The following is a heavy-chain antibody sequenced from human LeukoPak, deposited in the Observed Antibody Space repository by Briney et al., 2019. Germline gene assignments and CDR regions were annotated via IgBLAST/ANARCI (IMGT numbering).Heavy chain of an antibody. CDR2: IYHSGST. Sequence: SETLSLTCTVSGGSISSGGYYWSWIRQPPGKGLEWIGYIYHSGSTYYNPSLKSRVTISVDRSKNQFSLKLSSVTAADTAVYYCASWVRVSALWFGEHDVWGQGTTVTVSS. D-gene: IGHD3-10*01. J-gene: IGHJ6*02. CDR1: GGSISSGGYY. V-gene: IGHV4-30-2*01. CDR3: ASWVRVSALWFGEHDV.